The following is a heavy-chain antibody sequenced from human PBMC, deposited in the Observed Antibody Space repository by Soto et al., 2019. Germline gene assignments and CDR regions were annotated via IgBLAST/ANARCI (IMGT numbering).Heavy chain of an antibody. CDR3: ARGRGSSSWYEISHYFDS. CDR1: GYSFTTYG. J-gene: IGHJ4*02. Sequence: VQLVQSGAELKKSGASVKVSCQTSGYSFTTYGTAWVRQAPGQGLESIGWISAYSGHTNYAQDFQGRVTMTTDTSTSTAYMELRSLRSDDTAVYYCARGRGSSSWYEISHYFDSWGQGTPVTVSS. CDR2: ISAYSGHT. D-gene: IGHD6-13*01. V-gene: IGHV1-18*01.